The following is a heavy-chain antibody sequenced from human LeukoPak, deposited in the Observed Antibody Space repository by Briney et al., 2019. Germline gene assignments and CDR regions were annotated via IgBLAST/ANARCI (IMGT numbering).Heavy chain of an antibody. D-gene: IGHD2-15*01. Sequence: GGSLRLSCTASGFTFNSYDIHWVRQAPGKGLEWVAVIWYDGSNKYYADSVKGRFTISRDNSKNTLYLQMNSLRAEDTAVYYCAKERNDCSGGSCYYLDAFDIWGQGTMVTVSS. J-gene: IGHJ3*02. V-gene: IGHV3-33*06. CDR2: IWYDGSNK. CDR3: AKERNDCSGGSCYYLDAFDI. CDR1: GFTFNSYD.